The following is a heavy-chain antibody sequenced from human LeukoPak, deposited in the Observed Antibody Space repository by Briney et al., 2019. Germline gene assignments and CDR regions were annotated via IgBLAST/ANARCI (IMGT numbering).Heavy chain of an antibody. CDR3: ARDEVVPAAMSRPDAFDI. D-gene: IGHD2-2*01. V-gene: IGHV6-1*01. Sequence: SQTLSLTCAISGDSVSSNSAAWNWIRQSPSRGLEWLGRTYYRSKWYNDYAVSVKSRITINPDTSKNQFSLQLNSVTPEDTAVYYCARDEVVPAAMSRPDAFDIWGQGTMVTVSS. CDR2: TYYRSKWYN. J-gene: IGHJ3*02. CDR1: GDSVSSNSAA.